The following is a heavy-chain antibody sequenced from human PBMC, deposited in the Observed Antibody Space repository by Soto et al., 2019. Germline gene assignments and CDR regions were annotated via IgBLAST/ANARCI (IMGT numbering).Heavy chain of an antibody. CDR1: CYTFTSSG. J-gene: IGHJ6*02. V-gene: IGHV1-18*01. Sequence: ASVKVSCKASCYTFTSSGISWVRQPPGQVLEWMGWISAYNGNTNYAQKLQGRVTMTTDTSTSTAYMELRSLRSDDTAVYYCARDEVNYEGYYYYGMDVWGQGTTVTVSS. CDR2: ISAYNGNT. CDR3: ARDEVNYEGYYYYGMDV. D-gene: IGHD4-4*01.